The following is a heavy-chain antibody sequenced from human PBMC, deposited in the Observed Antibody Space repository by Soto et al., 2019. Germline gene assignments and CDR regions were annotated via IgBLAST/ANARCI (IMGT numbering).Heavy chain of an antibody. CDR3: ARGWDIVLMVDRQPGRIASPLHTGYVRDV. J-gene: IGHJ6*01. CDR1: GGTFSSYA. CDR2: IIPIFGTA. Sequence: QVQLVQSGAEVKKPGSSVKVSCKASGGTFSSYAISWVRQAPGQGLEWMGGIIPIFGTANYAQKFQGRVTITSDKSASTANMELSRLRSEDTAVYDCARGWDIVLMVDRQPGRIASPLHTGYVRDVWGQGSTVTVSS. V-gene: IGHV1-69*06. D-gene: IGHD2-8*01.